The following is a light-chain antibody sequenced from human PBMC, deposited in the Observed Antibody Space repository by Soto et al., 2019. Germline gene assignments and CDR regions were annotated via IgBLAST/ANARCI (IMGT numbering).Light chain of an antibody. CDR1: QSVSSN. CDR3: QQHNNLCT. CDR2: GAS. J-gene: IGKJ1*01. Sequence: EIVMTHSPVTLSVSPVEISTLSCRAGQSVSSNLAWYQQKPGQAPRLLIYGASTRATGIPARFAGSGSGTEFTLTISSLQFEDSAVYYCQQHNNLCTFGQGTKVDI. V-gene: IGKV3-15*01.